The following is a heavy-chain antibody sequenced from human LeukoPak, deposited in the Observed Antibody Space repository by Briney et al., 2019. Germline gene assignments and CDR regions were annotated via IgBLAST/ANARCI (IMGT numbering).Heavy chain of an antibody. D-gene: IGHD3-10*01. V-gene: IGHV4-39*07. CDR3: ARGLVVYYYGSGSHNWFDP. J-gene: IGHJ5*02. CDR1: GGSISSSSYY. Sequence: SETLSLTCTVSGGSISSSSYYWGWIRQPPGKGLEWIGSIYYSGSAYYNPSLKSRVTISVDTSKNQFSLKLSSVTAAATAVYYCARGLVVYYYGSGSHNWFDPWGQGTLVTVSS. CDR2: IYYSGSA.